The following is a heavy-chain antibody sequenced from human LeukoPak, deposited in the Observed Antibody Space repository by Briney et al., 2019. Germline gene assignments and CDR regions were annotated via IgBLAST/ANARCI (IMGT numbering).Heavy chain of an antibody. D-gene: IGHD6-19*01. CDR1: GGSISSYD. J-gene: IGHJ4*02. CDR3: ARGSVAGTGGIFDY. CDR2: IYTSGST. Sequence: PSETLSLTCTVSGGSISSYDWSWIRQPAGKGLEWIGRIYTSGSTNYNPSLKSRVTMSVDTSKNQFSLKLSSVTAADTAVYYCARGSVAGTGGIFDYWGQGTLVTVSS. V-gene: IGHV4-4*07.